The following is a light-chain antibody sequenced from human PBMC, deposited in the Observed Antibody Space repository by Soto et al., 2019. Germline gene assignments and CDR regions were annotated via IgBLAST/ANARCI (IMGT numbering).Light chain of an antibody. J-gene: IGKJ1*01. CDR1: QSISSW. V-gene: IGKV1-5*01. CDR2: DAS. CDR3: QQYNSYSTT. Sequence: DIQMTQSPSTLSASVGDRVTITCRASQSISSWLAWYQQKPGKAPKLLIYDASSLERGVPSRFRGSGSGTEFALTISSLQPDDFATYYCQQYNSYSTTFGQGTKVEIK.